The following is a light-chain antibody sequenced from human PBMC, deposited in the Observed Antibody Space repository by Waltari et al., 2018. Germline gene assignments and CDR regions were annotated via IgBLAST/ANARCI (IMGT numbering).Light chain of an antibody. CDR2: GAS. CDR1: QSVGNN. Sequence: EIVMTQSPATLSGSPGERATLSCRASQSVGNNLAWYQQKPGQAPRLLISGASTGATGVPARFSGSGSGTEFTLTISSLQSEDFAIYYCQQHNNWPLTFGGGTKVESK. V-gene: IGKV3-15*01. J-gene: IGKJ4*01. CDR3: QQHNNWPLT.